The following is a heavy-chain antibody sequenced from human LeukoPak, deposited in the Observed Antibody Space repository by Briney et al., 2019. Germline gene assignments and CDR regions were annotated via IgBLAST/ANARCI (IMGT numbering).Heavy chain of an antibody. D-gene: IGHD1-14*01. CDR3: ARGPLRKFDP. V-gene: IGHV3-48*04. CDR1: GFTFSSYS. CDR2: ISTSGNSI. J-gene: IGHJ5*02. Sequence: GGSLRLSCAASGFTFSSYSMNWVRQTPGKGLEWVSYISTSGNSIYYADSVKGRFTISRDNAKNSLYLQMNSLRAEDTAVYYCARGPLRKFDPWGQGTLITVSS.